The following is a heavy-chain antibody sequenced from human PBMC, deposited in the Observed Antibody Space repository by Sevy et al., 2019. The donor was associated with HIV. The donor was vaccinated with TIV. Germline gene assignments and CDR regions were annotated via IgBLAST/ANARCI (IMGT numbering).Heavy chain of an antibody. J-gene: IGHJ4*02. V-gene: IGHV4-30-2*01. D-gene: IGHD4-17*01. CDR1: GGSICSGGYS. CDR3: ARGLLPGDYVSYSDY. Sequence: SETLSLTCSVSGGSICSGGYSWSWIRQPPGKGLEWIGYIYHSRSTYYNPSLKSRVTISVDRSKNQFPLKLSSVTAADTAVYYCARGLLPGDYVSYSDYWGQGTLVTVSS. CDR2: IYHSRST.